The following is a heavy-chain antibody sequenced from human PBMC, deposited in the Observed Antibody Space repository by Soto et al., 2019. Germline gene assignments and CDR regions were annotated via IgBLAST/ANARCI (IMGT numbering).Heavy chain of an antibody. D-gene: IGHD2-2*01. CDR3: ANAYCSSPSCRAEYFQH. J-gene: IGHJ1*01. Sequence: EVQLLESGGGLVQPGGSLRLSCAASGFTFSSYAMSWVRQAPGKGLEWVSAISGRGDSSYYADSVKGRFTISRDNSKNTLYLQMNSLRAEDTAVYYCANAYCSSPSCRAEYFQHWGQGTLVTVSS. CDR2: ISGRGDSS. CDR1: GFTFSSYA. V-gene: IGHV3-23*01.